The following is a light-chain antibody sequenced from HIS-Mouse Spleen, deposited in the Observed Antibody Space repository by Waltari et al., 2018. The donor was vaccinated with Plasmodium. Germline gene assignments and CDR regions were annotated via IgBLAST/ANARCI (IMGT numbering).Light chain of an antibody. CDR1: QSVSSN. Sequence: EIVMTQSPATLSVSPGERATLSCRASQSVSSNLAWYQQKPGQAPSLLISGASTRATGIPARFSGSGSGTEFTLTISSLQSEDFAVYYCQQYNNWSFTFGPGTKVDIK. CDR3: QQYNNWSFT. V-gene: IGKV3-15*01. J-gene: IGKJ3*01. CDR2: GAS.